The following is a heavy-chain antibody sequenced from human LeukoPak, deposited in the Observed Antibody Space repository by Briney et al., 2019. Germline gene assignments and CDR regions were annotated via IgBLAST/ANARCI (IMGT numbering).Heavy chain of an antibody. CDR1: GGSISSSSYY. CDR2: IYYSGST. CDR3: ARETRSYTFGGVIVAADI. D-gene: IGHD3-16*02. Sequence: SETLSLTCTVSGGSISSSSYYWGWIRQPPGKGLEWIGSIYYSGSTYYNPSLKSRVTISVDTSKNQFSLKLSSVIAADTAVYYCARETRSYTFGGVIVAADIWGQGTMVTVSS. J-gene: IGHJ3*02. V-gene: IGHV4-39*07.